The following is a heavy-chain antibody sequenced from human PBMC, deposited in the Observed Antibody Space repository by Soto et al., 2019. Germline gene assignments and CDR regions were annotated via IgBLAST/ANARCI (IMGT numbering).Heavy chain of an antibody. Sequence: GGSLRLSCAASGFTFSSYSMNWVRQAPGKGLEWVSSISSSSSYIYYADSVKGRFTISRDNAKNSLYLQMNILRAEDTAVYYCASNKGRGDYFDYWGQGTLVTVSS. CDR3: ASNKGRGDYFDY. J-gene: IGHJ4*02. CDR2: ISSSSSYI. CDR1: GFTFSSYS. D-gene: IGHD1-26*01. V-gene: IGHV3-21*01.